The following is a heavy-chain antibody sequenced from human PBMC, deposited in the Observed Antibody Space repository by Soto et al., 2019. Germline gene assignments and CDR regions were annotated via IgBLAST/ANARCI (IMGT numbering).Heavy chain of an antibody. J-gene: IGHJ4*02. D-gene: IGHD4-17*01. Sequence: QVQLEESGGGVVQPGRSLRLSCEASGFTFNTYSMHWVRQPPGKGLEWLAAIWYDGTQKYYADSEKGQCIISRDNSRKTLYLERNSLRAEDTAVYSCARAGGTTVSGLWHFDSWGQGTLVTVSS. CDR1: GFTFNTYS. CDR2: IWYDGTQK. V-gene: IGHV3-33*01. CDR3: ARAGGTTVSGLWHFDS.